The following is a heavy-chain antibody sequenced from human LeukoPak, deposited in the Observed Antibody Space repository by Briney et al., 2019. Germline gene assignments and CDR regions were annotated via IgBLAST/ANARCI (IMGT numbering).Heavy chain of an antibody. Sequence: SETLSLTCIVSGGSISSGSYSWSWIRQPAGKGLEWIGHIDTSGSTKHNPSLKSRLTISVDTSNNRFSLKLSSVTAADTAVYYCARDQVYSGYADAFDIWGQGTMVTVSS. J-gene: IGHJ3*02. V-gene: IGHV4-61*09. D-gene: IGHD5-12*01. CDR3: ARDQVYSGYADAFDI. CDR2: IDTSGST. CDR1: GGSISSGSYS.